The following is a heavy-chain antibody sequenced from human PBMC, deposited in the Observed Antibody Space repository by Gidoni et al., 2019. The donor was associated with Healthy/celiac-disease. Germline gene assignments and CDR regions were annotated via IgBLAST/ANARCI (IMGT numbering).Heavy chain of an antibody. CDR1: GFTFSSYG. D-gene: IGHD3-9*01. J-gene: IGHJ3*02. Sequence: QVQMVESGGGVVQPGRSLSRSCAASGFTFSSYGMHWVRQAPGKGLEWVAVISYDGSNKYYADSVKGRFTISRDNSNNTLYLQMNSLRAEDTAVYYCAKVPPTGRYFDWLRYAFDIWGQGTMVTVSS. CDR3: AKVPPTGRYFDWLRYAFDI. CDR2: ISYDGSNK. V-gene: IGHV3-30*18.